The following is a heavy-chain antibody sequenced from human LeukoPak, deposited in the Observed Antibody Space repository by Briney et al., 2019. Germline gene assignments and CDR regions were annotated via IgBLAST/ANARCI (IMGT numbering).Heavy chain of an antibody. CDR2: IYGSSRT. J-gene: IGHJ4*02. D-gene: IGHD3-22*01. V-gene: IGHV3-66*01. Sequence: PGGSLRLSCAGSGFIVSSNYMSWVRQAAGKGLEWVSVIYGSSRTYYADSVKGRFTISRDSAKNTLYLQMNSLRAEDTALYYCVRDSSASYWGQGTLVTVSS. CDR1: GFIVSSNY. CDR3: VRDSSASY.